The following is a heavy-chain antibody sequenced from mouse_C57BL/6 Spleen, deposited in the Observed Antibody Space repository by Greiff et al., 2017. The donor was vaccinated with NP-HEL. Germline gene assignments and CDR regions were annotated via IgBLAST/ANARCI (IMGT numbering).Heavy chain of an antibody. Sequence: VTLKVSGPGILQPSQTLSLACTFSGISLSTSGMGLSWLSKPSGKALEWLASIWNNDNYYNPGWKSRLPISKETSKYHVFLKLTSVDTADSATYYGAWRGVLLRYGFAYWGQGTLVTVSA. CDR1: ISLSTSGMGL. CDR3: WRGVLLRYGFAY. D-gene: IGHD1-1*01. V-gene: IGHV8-2*01. J-gene: IGHJ3*01. CDR2: WNNDNY.